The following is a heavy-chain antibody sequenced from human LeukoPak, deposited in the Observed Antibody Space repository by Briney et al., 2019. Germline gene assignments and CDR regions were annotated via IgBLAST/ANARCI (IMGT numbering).Heavy chain of an antibody. Sequence: PSETLSLTCAVYGGSFSGYYWSWIRQPPGKGLEWIGEINHSGSTNYNPSLKSRVTISADTSKNQFSLKLSSVTAADTAVYYCASAQGGYCSSTSCYTRYPYYYYGMDVWGQGTTVTVSS. V-gene: IGHV4-34*01. D-gene: IGHD2-2*02. CDR2: INHSGST. CDR1: GGSFSGYY. CDR3: ASAQGGYCSSTSCYTRYPYYYYGMDV. J-gene: IGHJ6*02.